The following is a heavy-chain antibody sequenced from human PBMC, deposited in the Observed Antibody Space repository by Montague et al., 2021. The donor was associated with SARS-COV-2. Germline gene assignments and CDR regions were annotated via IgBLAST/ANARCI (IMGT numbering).Heavy chain of an antibody. J-gene: IGHJ4*02. CDR1: GDSVSHDF. CDR3: VRDPAPSGSGTFYDY. V-gene: IGHV4-59*02. Sequence: SETRSLTCTVSGDSVSHDFWTWIRQPPGKGLEWIGYVYYSRSSSYNPSPRGRVSIAVDTSKNQFSLRLSTVTAADTAIYYCVRDPAPSGSGTFYDYWGQGTLVAVSS. CDR2: VYYSRSS. D-gene: IGHD1-26*01.